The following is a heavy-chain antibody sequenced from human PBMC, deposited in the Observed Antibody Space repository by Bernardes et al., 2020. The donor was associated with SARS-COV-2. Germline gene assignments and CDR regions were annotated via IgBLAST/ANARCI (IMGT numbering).Heavy chain of an antibody. CDR3: AKDYFQSMAAKDSYYYYYYGMDV. J-gene: IGHJ6*02. Sequence: GGSLRLSCAASGFTFSSYAMSWVRQAPGKGLEWVSAISGRGGSTYYADSVKGRFTISSDNSKNTLYLQMNSLRAEDTAVYYCAKDYFQSMAAKDSYYYYYYGMDVWGQGTTVTVSS. CDR2: ISGRGGST. V-gene: IGHV3-23*01. D-gene: IGHD6-6*01. CDR1: GFTFSSYA.